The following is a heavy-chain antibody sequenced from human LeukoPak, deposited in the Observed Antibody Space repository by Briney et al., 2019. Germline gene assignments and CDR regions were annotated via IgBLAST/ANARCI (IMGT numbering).Heavy chain of an antibody. CDR2: INSDGSST. CDR1: GFTFSSYW. D-gene: IGHD6-6*01. V-gene: IGHV3-74*01. J-gene: IGHJ6*03. CDR3: ARAARGDYYYMDV. Sequence: GGSLRLSCAASGFTFSSYWMHWVRQAPGKGLVWVSRINSDGSSTSYADSVKGRFTISRDNAKNTLYLQMNSLRAEDTAVYYCARAARGDYYYMDVWDKGTTVTVSS.